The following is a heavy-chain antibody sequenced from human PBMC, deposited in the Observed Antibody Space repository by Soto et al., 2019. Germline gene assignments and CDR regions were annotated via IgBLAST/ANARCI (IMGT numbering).Heavy chain of an antibody. CDR3: ARERAVSANFFDY. CDR1: GFTFSAYW. D-gene: IGHD2-21*02. CDR2: IKPDGSRT. J-gene: IGHJ4*02. V-gene: IGHV3-74*03. Sequence: PGGSLRLSCAASGFTFSAYWMHWVRQAPGEGLVWVSYIKPDGSRTKDADSVKGRFTITRDTSASTAYMELSSLIFEDTGVYYCARERAVSANFFDYWGQGTLVTVSS.